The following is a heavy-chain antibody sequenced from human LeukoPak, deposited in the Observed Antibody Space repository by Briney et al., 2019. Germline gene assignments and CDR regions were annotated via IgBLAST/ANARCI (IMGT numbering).Heavy chain of an antibody. CDR1: GSTFDDYA. Sequence: PGRSLRLSCAASGSTFDDYAMHWVRQAPGKGLEWVSGISWNSGSIGYADSVKGRFTISRDNAENSLYLQMNNLRDEDTAVYYCARDPYSGDYGPYYYYYMDVWGKGTTVTVSS. D-gene: IGHD5-12*01. J-gene: IGHJ6*03. CDR3: ARDPYSGDYGPYYYYYMDV. CDR2: ISWNSGSI. V-gene: IGHV3-9*01.